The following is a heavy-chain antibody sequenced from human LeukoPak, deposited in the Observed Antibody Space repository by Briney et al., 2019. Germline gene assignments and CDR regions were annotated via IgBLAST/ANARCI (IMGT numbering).Heavy chain of an antibody. CDR2: IYPGDSDT. J-gene: IGHJ5*02. D-gene: IGHD5-18*01. Sequence: ESLKISCKRSGYSFTSYCIGWVRHMPEKGLEWMGIIYPGDSDTRYSPSFQGQVTISPDKSISTGYLQWSSLKASDTAMYYCARIYSYGVAGGFDPWGQGTLVTVSA. CDR3: ARIYSYGVAGGFDP. CDR1: GYSFTSYC. V-gene: IGHV5-51*01.